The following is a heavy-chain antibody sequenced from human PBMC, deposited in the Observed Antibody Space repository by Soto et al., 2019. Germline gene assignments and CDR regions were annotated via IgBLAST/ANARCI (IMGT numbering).Heavy chain of an antibody. Sequence: EVQLLESGGGLVQPGGSLRLSCAASGFTFSSYAMSWVRQAPGKGLEWVSAISGSGGSTYYADSVKGRFTISRDNSKNPLYLQMNSLRAEDTAVYYCARGGVPAAIYYYYGMDVWGQGTTVTVSS. D-gene: IGHD2-2*02. CDR3: ARGGVPAAIYYYYGMDV. V-gene: IGHV3-23*01. CDR2: ISGSGGST. J-gene: IGHJ6*02. CDR1: GFTFSSYA.